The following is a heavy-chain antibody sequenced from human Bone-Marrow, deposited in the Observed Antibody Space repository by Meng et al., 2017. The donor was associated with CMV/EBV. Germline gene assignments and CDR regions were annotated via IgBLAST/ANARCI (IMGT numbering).Heavy chain of an antibody. J-gene: IGHJ4*02. Sequence: FTFSDSYMSWIRQAPGKGLEWVSYISSSSSIIYYAASVKGRFSISRDNAKNSLYLQMNSLRAEDTAVYYCARGDRYCSAGSCHDFDYWGQGTLVPSPQ. V-gene: IGHV3-11*01. CDR1: FTFSDSY. CDR2: ISSSSSII. D-gene: IGHD2-15*01. CDR3: ARGDRYCSAGSCHDFDY.